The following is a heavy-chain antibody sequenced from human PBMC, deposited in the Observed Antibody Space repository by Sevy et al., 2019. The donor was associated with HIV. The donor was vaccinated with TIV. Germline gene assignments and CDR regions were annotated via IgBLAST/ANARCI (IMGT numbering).Heavy chain of an antibody. CDR1: GFTFRSYS. V-gene: IGHV3-21*01. J-gene: IGHJ6*02. CDR2: ITSSSSFI. CDR3: ARPTSGLSEYEPLDNARFYAMDV. Sequence: GGSLRLSCAASGFTFRSYSMNWVRQAPGRGLEWVSSITSSSSFIFYADSVKGRFTISRDNAKNSLFLQMNSLRAEDTAVYYCARPTSGLSEYEPLDNARFYAMDVWGQGTTVTVSS. D-gene: IGHD1-20*01.